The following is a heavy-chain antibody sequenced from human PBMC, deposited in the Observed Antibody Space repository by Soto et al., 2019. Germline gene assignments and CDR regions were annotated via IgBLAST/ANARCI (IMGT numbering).Heavy chain of an antibody. CDR2: IYYSGST. J-gene: IGHJ6*03. CDR3: ARGHHGDYYYYYMDV. D-gene: IGHD3-10*01. V-gene: IGHV4-31*03. Sequence: SETLSLTCTVSGGSISSGGYYWGWIRQHPGKGLEWIGYIYYSGSTYYNPSLKSRVTISVDTSKNQFSLKLSSVTAADTAVYYCARGHHGDYYYYYMDVWGKGTTVTVSS. CDR1: GGSISSGGYY.